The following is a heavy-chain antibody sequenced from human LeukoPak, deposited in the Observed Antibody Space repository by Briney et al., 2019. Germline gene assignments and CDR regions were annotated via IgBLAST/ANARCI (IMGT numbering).Heavy chain of an antibody. CDR2: IYSGGST. Sequence: GGSLRLSCAASGFTVSSNYISWVRQAPGKGLEWVSVIYSGGSTYYADSVKGRFTISRDNSKNTLYLQMNSLRAEGTAVYYCARDSKAAGLYYYYYYMDVWGKGTTVTVSS. CDR1: GFTVSSNY. CDR3: ARDSKAAGLYYYYYYMDV. V-gene: IGHV3-53*05. D-gene: IGHD6-13*01. J-gene: IGHJ6*03.